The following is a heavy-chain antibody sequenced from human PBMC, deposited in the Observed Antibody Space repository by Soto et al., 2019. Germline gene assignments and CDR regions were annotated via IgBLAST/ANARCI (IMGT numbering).Heavy chain of an antibody. CDR2: ISAYNGNT. Sequence: VASVKVSCKASGYTFTSYGISWVRQAPGQGLEWMGWISAYNGNTNYAQKLQGRVTMTTDTSTSTAYMELRSLRSDDTAVYYCARGIAAAGNDAFDIWGQGTMVTVSS. D-gene: IGHD6-13*01. J-gene: IGHJ3*02. CDR3: ARGIAAAGNDAFDI. CDR1: GYTFTSYG. V-gene: IGHV1-18*04.